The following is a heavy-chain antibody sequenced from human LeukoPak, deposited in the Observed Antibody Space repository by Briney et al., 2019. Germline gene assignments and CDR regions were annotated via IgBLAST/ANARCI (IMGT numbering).Heavy chain of an antibody. CDR3: GKDMSPGGLDN. D-gene: IGHD3-10*01. V-gene: IGHV3-7*03. J-gene: IGHJ4*02. CDR2: IKQDGSEK. Sequence: GGSLRLSCAASGFTFSNYWMSWVRQAPGKGLEWVANIKQDGSEKYYVDSVKGRFTISRDNAKNSLYLQMNSLRAEDTALYYCGKDMSPGGLDNWGQGTLVTVSS. CDR1: GFTFSNYW.